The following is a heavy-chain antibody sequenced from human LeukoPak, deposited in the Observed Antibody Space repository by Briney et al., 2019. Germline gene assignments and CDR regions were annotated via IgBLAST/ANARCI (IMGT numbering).Heavy chain of an antibody. J-gene: IGHJ4*02. CDR3: AKAACRAGRCCTDY. D-gene: IGHD4/OR15-4a*01. CDR2: ISSSSSTI. Sequence: RPGGSLRLSCAASGFTFSSYSMNWVRQAPGKGLEWVSYISSSSSTIYYADSVKGRFTISRDNAKNSVYLQMNSLRPEDTALYYCAKAACRAGRCCTDYWGQGTLVTVSS. CDR1: GFTFSSYS. V-gene: IGHV3-48*01.